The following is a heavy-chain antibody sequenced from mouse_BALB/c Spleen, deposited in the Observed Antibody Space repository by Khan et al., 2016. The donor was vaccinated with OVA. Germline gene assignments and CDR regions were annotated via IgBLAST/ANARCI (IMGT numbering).Heavy chain of an antibody. D-gene: IGHD1-1*01. V-gene: IGHV1S29*02. Sequence: EVELVESGPELVKPGASMRISCKASGYTFTDYNMHWVKQSHGKSLEWIGYIYPYNGGTDYNQNFKNKATLTVDNSSSTAYMELRSLTSEDSAVYYCARDYYGRYFDVWGAGTTVTVSS. CDR3: ARDYYGRYFDV. CDR1: GYTFTDYN. CDR2: IYPYNGGT. J-gene: IGHJ1*01.